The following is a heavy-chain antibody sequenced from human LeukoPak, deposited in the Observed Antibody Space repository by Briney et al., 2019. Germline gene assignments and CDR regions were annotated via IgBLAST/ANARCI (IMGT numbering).Heavy chain of an antibody. D-gene: IGHD3-10*01. CDR2: IKSKTDGGTT. CDR1: GFTFSNAW. Sequence: GGSLRLSCAASGFTFSNAWMSWVRQAPGKGLECVGRIKSKTDGGTTDYAAPVKGRFTISRDDSKNTLYLQMNSLKTEDTAVYYCTLLWFGESTQDYWGQRTPVTVSS. J-gene: IGHJ4*02. CDR3: TLLWFGESTQDY. V-gene: IGHV3-15*01.